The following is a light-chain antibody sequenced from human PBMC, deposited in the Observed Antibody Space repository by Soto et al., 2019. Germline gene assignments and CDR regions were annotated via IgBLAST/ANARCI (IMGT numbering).Light chain of an antibody. CDR1: QSVSSSY. CDR3: QQYGSSPWT. J-gene: IGKJ1*01. Sequence: PGGRSTLSCRATQSVSSSYLAWYQQKPGQAPRLLIYGASSRATGIPDRFSGSGSGTDFTLTISRLEPEDFAVYYCQQYGSSPWTFGQGTKVDIK. V-gene: IGKV3-20*01. CDR2: GAS.